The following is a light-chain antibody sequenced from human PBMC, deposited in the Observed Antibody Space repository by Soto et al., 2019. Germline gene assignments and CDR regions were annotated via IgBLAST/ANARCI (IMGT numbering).Light chain of an antibody. CDR3: QQYHSSQYT. CDR1: QSVGSGY. CDR2: GAS. J-gene: IGKJ2*01. Sequence: EIVLTQSPGTLSLSPGERATLSCRASQSVGSGYLSWYQQKPGQAPRLLIYGASNRATGIPDRFRGSGPGPVFTLTFLSLDPQDFAVYYCQQYHSSQYTFGQGTNLEIK. V-gene: IGKV3-20*01.